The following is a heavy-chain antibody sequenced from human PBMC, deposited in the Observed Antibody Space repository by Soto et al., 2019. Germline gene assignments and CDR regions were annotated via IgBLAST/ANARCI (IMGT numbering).Heavy chain of an antibody. D-gene: IGHD2-15*01. CDR1: GFTFNTYA. Sequence: QVQLVESGGGVVRPGRSLRLSCATSGFTFNTYAMHWVRQAPGKGLQWVAVISYDGSTKYYADSVKGRFAISRDNSKNTLSLQMNSLTPEDTAVYYCARGWFLDSWGQGSLVTVSS. V-gene: IGHV3-30*09. CDR2: ISYDGSTK. J-gene: IGHJ4*02. CDR3: ARGWFLDS.